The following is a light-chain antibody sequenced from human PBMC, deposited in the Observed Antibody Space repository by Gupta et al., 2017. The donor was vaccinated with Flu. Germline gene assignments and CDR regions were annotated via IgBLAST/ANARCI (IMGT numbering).Light chain of an antibody. CDR2: RNN. Sequence: QSVPTQPPSPSGPPGERGPLSFTGSSSNIGSNYVYWYQQLPGTAPKLLIYRNNQRPSGVPDRFSGSKSGTSASLAISGLRSEDEADYYCAAWDDSLSGPVFGGGTKLTVL. J-gene: IGLJ3*02. CDR3: AAWDDSLSGPV. V-gene: IGLV1-47*01. CDR1: SSNIGSNY.